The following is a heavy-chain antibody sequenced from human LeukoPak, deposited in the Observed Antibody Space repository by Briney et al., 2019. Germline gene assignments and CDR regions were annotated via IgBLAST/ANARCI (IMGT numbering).Heavy chain of an antibody. V-gene: IGHV3-23*01. CDR3: AKGGVLRLLEWLSRGYFDY. Sequence: PGGSLRLSCAASGFTFSSYAMSWVRQAPGKGLVWVSAISGSGGSTYYADSVKGRFTISRDNSKNTLYLQMNSLRAEDTAVYYCAKGGVLRLLEWLSRGYFDYWGQGTLVTVSS. D-gene: IGHD3-3*01. CDR2: ISGSGGST. J-gene: IGHJ4*02. CDR1: GFTFSSYA.